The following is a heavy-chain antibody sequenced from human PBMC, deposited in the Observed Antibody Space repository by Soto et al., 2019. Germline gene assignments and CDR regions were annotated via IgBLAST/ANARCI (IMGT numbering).Heavy chain of an antibody. V-gene: IGHV3-48*03. Sequence: EVQLVESGGGLVQPGGSLRLSCAASGFTFGTYEMNWVRQAPGKGLEWVSYISRSGSTIYYADSVKGRFTISRDNAKNSLYLQLNSLRAEDTAVYYCARDPSLSSSSYLSYYYVMDVWGQGTTVTVSS. CDR3: ARDPSLSSSSYLSYYYVMDV. CDR1: GFTFGTYE. J-gene: IGHJ6*02. D-gene: IGHD6-6*01. CDR2: ISRSGSTI.